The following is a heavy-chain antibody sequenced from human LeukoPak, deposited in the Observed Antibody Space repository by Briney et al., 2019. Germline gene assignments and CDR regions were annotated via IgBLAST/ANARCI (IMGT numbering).Heavy chain of an antibody. D-gene: IGHD5-18*01. J-gene: IGHJ6*02. CDR3: ARGPGYSYVYYYYGMDV. CDR2: INPNSGGT. CDR1: GYTFTGYY. V-gene: IGHV1-2*04. Sequence: ASVKVSCKASGYTFTGYYMHWVRQAPGQGLEGMGWINPNSGGTNYAQKFQGWVTMTRDTSISTAYMELSRLRSDDTAVYYCARGPGYSYVYYYYGMDVWGQGTTVTVSS.